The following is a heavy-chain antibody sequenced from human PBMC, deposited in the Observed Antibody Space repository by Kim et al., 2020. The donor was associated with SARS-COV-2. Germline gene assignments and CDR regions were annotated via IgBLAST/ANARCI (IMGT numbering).Heavy chain of an antibody. D-gene: IGHD3-3*01. J-gene: IGHJ6*02. Sequence: GGSLRLSCAASGFTFSSYGMHWVRQAPGKGLEWVAVIWYDGSNKYYADSVKGRFTISRDNSKNTLYLQMNSLRAEDTAVYYCARDFRPTYYDFRSRGMDVWGQGTTVTVSS. CDR2: IWYDGSNK. CDR3: ARDFRPTYYDFRSRGMDV. CDR1: GFTFSSYG. V-gene: IGHV3-33*01.